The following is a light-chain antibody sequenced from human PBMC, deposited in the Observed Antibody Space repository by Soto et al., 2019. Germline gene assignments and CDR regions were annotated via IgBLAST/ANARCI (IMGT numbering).Light chain of an antibody. J-gene: IGLJ2*01. CDR2: DVS. CDR1: SSDVGGYHY. V-gene: IGLV2-14*01. Sequence: QSALTQPASVSGSPGQSITISCTGTSSDVGGYHYVSWYQQHPGKAPKLMIYDVSYRPSGVSNRFSGSKSGNTASLTISGLQAEDEADYYCTSYTSSSTLEVFGGGTKVTVL. CDR3: TSYTSSSTLEV.